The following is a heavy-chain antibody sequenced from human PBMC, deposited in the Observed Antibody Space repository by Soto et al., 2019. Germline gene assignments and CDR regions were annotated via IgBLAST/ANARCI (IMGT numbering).Heavy chain of an antibody. J-gene: IGHJ2*01. V-gene: IGHV1-18*01. CDR2: ISAYNGNT. D-gene: IGHD2-8*01. CDR3: ARAYCTNGVCCKLSWYFDL. Sequence: QVQLVQSGAEVKKPGASVKVSCKASGYTFTSYGISWVRQAPGQGLEWMGWISAYNGNTNYAQKLQGRVTMTTDTSTSTAYMELRSLRSDDTAVYYCARAYCTNGVCCKLSWYFDLWGRGTLVTVSS. CDR1: GYTFTSYG.